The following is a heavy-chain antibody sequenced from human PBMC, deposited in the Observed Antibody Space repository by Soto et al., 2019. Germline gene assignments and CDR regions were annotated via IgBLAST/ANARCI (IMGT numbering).Heavy chain of an antibody. V-gene: IGHV3-11*06. CDR3: ARDFNSSSSRHFDY. CDR1: GFTFSDVY. Sequence: GRPLRLSCAASGFTFSDVYMSWIRQARVKGLEWIPYISNSNSYTNCADSVKGRFTISRDNAKKSLYLQMNSLTVEDTAVYFCARDFNSSSSRHFDYWGQATLVTVSS. D-gene: IGHD6-6*01. CDR2: ISNSNSYT. J-gene: IGHJ4*02.